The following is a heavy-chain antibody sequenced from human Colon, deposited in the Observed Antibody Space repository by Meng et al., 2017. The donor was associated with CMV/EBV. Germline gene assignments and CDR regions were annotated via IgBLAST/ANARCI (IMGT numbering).Heavy chain of an antibody. V-gene: IGHV4-34*01. D-gene: IGHD5-12*01. CDR1: GGSFSGYY. J-gene: IGHJ5*01. CDR2: INHSGST. CDR3: ARGTMTAFGGYDFWFDS. Sequence: QVQLQQWGAGLLKPSXXLSLTXAVYGGSFSGYYWSWIRQPPGKGLEWIGEINHSGSTNYNPSLKSRVTISVDTSKNQFSLKLSSVTAADTAVYYCARGTMTAFGGYDFWFDSWGQGTLVTVAS.